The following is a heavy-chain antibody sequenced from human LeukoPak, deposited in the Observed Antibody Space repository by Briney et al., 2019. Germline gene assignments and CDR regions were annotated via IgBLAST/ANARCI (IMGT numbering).Heavy chain of an antibody. CDR1: GYSFTSYW. D-gene: IGHD3-10*01. V-gene: IGHV5-51*01. CDR3: ARHAYYGSGSYYRFPVNWFDP. J-gene: IGHJ5*02. CDR2: IYPGDSDT. Sequence: GESLKISCKGSGYSFTSYWIGWVRQMPGKGLEWMGIIYPGDSDTRYSPSFQGQVTISADKSISTAYLQWSSLKASDTAMYYCARHAYYGSGSYYRFPVNWFDPWGQGTLVTVSS.